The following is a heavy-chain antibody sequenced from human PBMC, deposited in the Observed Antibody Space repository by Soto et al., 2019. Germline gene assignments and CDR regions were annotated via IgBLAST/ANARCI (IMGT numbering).Heavy chain of an antibody. V-gene: IGHV2-5*02. CDR1: GFSLTTRGVG. CDR2: IYWDDDK. Sequence: QITLKESGPTLVKPTQTLTLTCTFSGFSLTTRGVGVGWIRQPPGKALECLALIYWDDDKRYSPSLQSRLSITKDTSKNQVVLTMTNVDPVDTATYXXXXXXXXYXXDWFDPWGQGTLVSVSS. J-gene: IGHJ5*02. CDR3: XXXXXXYXXDWFDP.